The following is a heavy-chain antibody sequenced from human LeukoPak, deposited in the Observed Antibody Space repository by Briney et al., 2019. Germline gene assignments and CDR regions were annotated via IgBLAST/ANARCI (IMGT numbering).Heavy chain of an antibody. D-gene: IGHD3-22*01. CDR3: ARGLSGRGTRRITYDNSGLYFFDY. CDR1: GGSISSTTYY. V-gene: IGHV4-39*07. CDR2: IYKTGNT. J-gene: IGHJ4*02. Sequence: SETLSLTCTVSGGSISSTTYYWAWIRQPPGEGLEWIGSIYKTGNTNYSPSLKSRVSMSVDTSMNQFSLRLRSVTAADTAVYYCARGLSGRGTRRITYDNSGLYFFDYWGQGTLVTVSS.